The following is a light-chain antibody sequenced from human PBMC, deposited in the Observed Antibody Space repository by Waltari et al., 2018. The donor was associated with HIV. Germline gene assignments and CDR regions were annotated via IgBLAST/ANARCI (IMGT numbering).Light chain of an antibody. J-gene: IGLJ1*01. CDR3: CSYAGSNTYL. CDR1: SSDVGSYNH. CDR2: DVS. V-gene: IGLV2-23*02. Sequence: QSALTQPASVSGFPGQSITISCPGSSSDVGSYNHVSWYQPHPGKAPKPLIYDVSKRPSGVSNRFSGSKSGNTASLTISGLQAEDEADYYCCSYAGSNTYLFGTGTEVTVL.